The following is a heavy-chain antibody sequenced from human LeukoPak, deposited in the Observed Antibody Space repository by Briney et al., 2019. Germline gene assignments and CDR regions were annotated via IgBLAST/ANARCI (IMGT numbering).Heavy chain of an antibody. CDR1: GYTFTSYA. Sequence: GASAKVSCKASGYTFTSYAISWVRQAPGQGLEWMGGIIPIFGTANYAQKFQGRVTITADESTSTAYMELSSLRSEDTAVYYCARDKIGYSYGLTTFDYWGQGTLVAVSS. CDR3: ARDKIGYSYGLTTFDY. D-gene: IGHD5-18*01. V-gene: IGHV1-69*13. CDR2: IIPIFGTA. J-gene: IGHJ4*02.